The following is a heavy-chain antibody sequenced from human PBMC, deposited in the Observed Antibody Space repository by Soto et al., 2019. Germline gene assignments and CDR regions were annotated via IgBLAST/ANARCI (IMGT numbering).Heavy chain of an antibody. CDR1: GGSISSHY. Sequence: SETLSLTCTVSGGSISSHYWSWIRQSPGKGLEWIGYIHHSGSTNYNPSLKSRVTISVDTSKNQFSLKLTSVTAADTAVYYCARDKITGLFDYWGQGTLVTVSS. V-gene: IGHV4-59*11. CDR2: IHHSGST. CDR3: ARDKITGLFDY. J-gene: IGHJ4*02. D-gene: IGHD2-8*02.